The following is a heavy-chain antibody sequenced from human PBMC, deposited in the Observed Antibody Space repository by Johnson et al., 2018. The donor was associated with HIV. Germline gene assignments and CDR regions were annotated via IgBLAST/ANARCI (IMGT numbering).Heavy chain of an antibody. CDR2: IYSGGST. CDR1: GFTVSSNY. Sequence: VQLVESGGGLIQPGGSLRLSCAASGFTVSSNYMSWVRQAPGKGLEWVSVIYSGGSTYYADSVKGRFTISRDNSKNTLYLQMNSLRAEDTAVYYRARHYYDSSGTHDAFDIWGQGTMVTVSS. D-gene: IGHD3-22*01. CDR3: ARHYYDSSGTHDAFDI. V-gene: IGHV3-53*01. J-gene: IGHJ3*02.